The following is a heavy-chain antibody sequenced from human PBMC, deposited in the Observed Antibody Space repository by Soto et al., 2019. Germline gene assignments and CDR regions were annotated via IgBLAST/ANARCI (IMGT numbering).Heavy chain of an antibody. CDR2: IYYSGGT. V-gene: IGHV4-30-4*01. CDR3: ARLVQRLQGRWFAP. Sequence: QVQLQESGPGLVKPSQTLSLTCTVSGGSISSGDYYWSWIRQPPGKGLEWIGYIYYSGGTYYNPSQESRVTITVDTSQNQLSVKLSSVTAADTAVYYCARLVQRLQGRWFAPWGQGTLVTVSS. D-gene: IGHD6-25*01. CDR1: GGSISSGDYY. J-gene: IGHJ5*02.